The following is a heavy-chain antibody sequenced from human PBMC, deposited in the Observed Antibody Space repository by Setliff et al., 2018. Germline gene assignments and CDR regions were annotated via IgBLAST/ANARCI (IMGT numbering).Heavy chain of an antibody. CDR3: ARYNSSAACFDL. V-gene: IGHV4-61*02. Sequence: PSETLSLTCTVSGDSITSGSVYWSWIRQPAGKGLEWIGRIFPTGTTNYNPDLKSRVTMSVDTSKKRFSLMLRSVTVADTAIYYCARYNSSAACFDLWGPGTLVTVSS. J-gene: IGHJ5*02. D-gene: IGHD1-20*01. CDR2: IFPTGTT. CDR1: GDSITSGSVY.